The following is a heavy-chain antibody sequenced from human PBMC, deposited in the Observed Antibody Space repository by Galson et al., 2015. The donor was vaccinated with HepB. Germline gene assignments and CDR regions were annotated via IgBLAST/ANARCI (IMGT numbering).Heavy chain of an antibody. CDR3: AMPAAAGLVGYYQH. V-gene: IGHV3-23*01. D-gene: IGHD6-13*01. J-gene: IGHJ1*01. CDR2: MTGSGSRT. CDR1: GFTFTNYA. Sequence: SLRVSCAASGFTFTNYAVSWVRQAPGKGLEWVSVMTGSGSRTDYADSVKGRFTISRDNSKNTVSLQMDSLTAEDTAVYYCAMPAAAGLVGYYQHWGQGALVTVSS.